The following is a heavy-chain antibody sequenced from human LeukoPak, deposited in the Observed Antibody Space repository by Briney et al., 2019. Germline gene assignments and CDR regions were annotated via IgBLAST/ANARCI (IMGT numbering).Heavy chain of an antibody. CDR1: GYSFTSYW. CDR3: ARREGGSSETWFDP. D-gene: IGHD6-6*01. CDR2: IYPADSDT. V-gene: IGHV5-51*01. Sequence: GESLKISCXGSGYSFTSYWIGWVRQMTGKGLEWMGFIYPADSDTTYSPSLQGQVTISADKSISTAYLQWSSLKASDTAMYYCARREGGSSETWFDPWGQGTLVTVSS. J-gene: IGHJ5*02.